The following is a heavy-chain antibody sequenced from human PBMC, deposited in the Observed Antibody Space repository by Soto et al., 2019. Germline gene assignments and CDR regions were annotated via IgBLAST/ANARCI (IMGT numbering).Heavy chain of an antibody. CDR2: IYWDDDK. Sequence: QITLKESGHTLVKPTQTLTLTCNFSGFSLSTSGVGVGWIRQPPGKALEWLALIYWDDDKRYSPSLKSRLTITKDTSKNQVVHTMTNMDPVDTATYYCAHKSSPNWFDPWGQGTLVTVSS. J-gene: IGHJ5*02. CDR1: GFSLSTSGVG. D-gene: IGHD1-26*01. CDR3: AHKSSPNWFDP. V-gene: IGHV2-5*02.